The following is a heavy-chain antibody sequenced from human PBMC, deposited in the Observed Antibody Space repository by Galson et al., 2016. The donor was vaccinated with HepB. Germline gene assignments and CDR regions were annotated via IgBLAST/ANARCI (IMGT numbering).Heavy chain of an antibody. CDR2: INQDGSDI. CDR1: EFTFSNGW. Sequence: SLRLSCADSEFTFSNGWMSWVRQAPGKGLEWVAHINQDGSDIYYVDPVKGRFTISRDKAKNSLYLQMSSLRAEDTAVYYCASSSGWYFDLWGRGTLVTVSS. V-gene: IGHV3-7*01. D-gene: IGHD6-19*01. J-gene: IGHJ2*01. CDR3: ASSSGWYFDL.